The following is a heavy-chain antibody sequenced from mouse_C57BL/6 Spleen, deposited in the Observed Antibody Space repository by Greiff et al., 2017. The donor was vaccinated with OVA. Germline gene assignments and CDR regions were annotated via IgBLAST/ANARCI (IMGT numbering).Heavy chain of an antibody. CDR2: FYPGSGSI. Sequence: QVQLKESGAELVKPGASVKLSCKASGYTFTEYTIHWVKQRSGQGLEWIGWFYPGSGSIKYNEKFKDKATLTADKSSSTVYMELSRLTSEDSAVYFCARQANWASWFAYWGQGTLVTVSA. D-gene: IGHD4-1*01. CDR3: ARQANWASWFAY. V-gene: IGHV1-62-2*01. J-gene: IGHJ3*01. CDR1: GYTFTEYT.